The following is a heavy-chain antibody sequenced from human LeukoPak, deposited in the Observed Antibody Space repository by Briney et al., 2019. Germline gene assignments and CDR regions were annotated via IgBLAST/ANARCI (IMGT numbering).Heavy chain of an antibody. Sequence: GGSLRLSCVASGFTFSKRWMTWVRQAPGKGLEWVANINNEDRSEKYYVDSVKGRFTISRDNAKNSLFLQMNGLRVDDTAVYYCATYGVVVGATDYWGQGTLVTVSS. CDR3: ATYGVVVGATDY. D-gene: IGHD2-15*01. CDR2: INNEDRSEK. V-gene: IGHV3-7*01. CDR1: GFTFSKRW. J-gene: IGHJ4*02.